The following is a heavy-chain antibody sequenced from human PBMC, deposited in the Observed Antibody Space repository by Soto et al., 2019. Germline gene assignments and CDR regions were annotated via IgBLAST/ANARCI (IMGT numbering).Heavy chain of an antibody. Sequence: QVQLVQSGAEVKKPGSSVKVSCKASGGTFSSYAISWVRQAPGQGLEWMGGIIPIFGTANYAQKFQGRVTIATDKSTRTAYMGLSIMRSEDTAVDYCAIDGYYDSSSDWNYAEYFRHWGQGTLVTVSS. J-gene: IGHJ1*01. D-gene: IGHD3-22*01. CDR1: GGTFSSYA. CDR2: IIPIFGTA. CDR3: AIDGYYDSSSDWNYAEYFRH. V-gene: IGHV1-69*06.